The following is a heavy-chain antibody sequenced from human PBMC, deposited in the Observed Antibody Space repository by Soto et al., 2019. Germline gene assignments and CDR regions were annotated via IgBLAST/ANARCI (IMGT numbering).Heavy chain of an antibody. J-gene: IGHJ5*02. V-gene: IGHV4-59*11. CDR2: IYYSGAT. D-gene: IGHD1-20*01. CDR3: ARSLGLLTGSTKWFDP. Sequence: SETLSLTCTVSGGYMITHDWSWIRQTPGKGLEWIGYIYYSGATYHNPSLKNRVTVSVDMSNNQFSLKLSSVTAADTAVYYCARSLGLLTGSTKWFDPWGQGTLVTVSS. CDR1: GGYMITHD.